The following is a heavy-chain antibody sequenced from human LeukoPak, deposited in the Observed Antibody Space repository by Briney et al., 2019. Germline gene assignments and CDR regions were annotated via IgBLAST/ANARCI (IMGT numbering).Heavy chain of an antibody. D-gene: IGHD3-10*01. CDR1: GDSISTYF. V-gene: IGHV4-4*07. Sequence: PSETLSLTCTVSGDSISTYFWSWIRQPAGKGLEWIGRFYTSGITNCNPSLKSRVTMSLDTSKNQFSLNLSSVTAADTAVYYCARVTLWFGELLLSYGMDVWGQGTTVTVSS. CDR2: FYTSGIT. J-gene: IGHJ6*02. CDR3: ARVTLWFGELLLSYGMDV.